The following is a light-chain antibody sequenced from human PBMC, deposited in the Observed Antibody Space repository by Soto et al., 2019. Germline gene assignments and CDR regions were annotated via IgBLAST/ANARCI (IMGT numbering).Light chain of an antibody. Sequence: QSALTQPASVSGSPGQSITISCTGTSSDVGSYNLVSWYQQHPGKAPKLMIYEGSKRPSGVSNRFSGSKSGNTASLTISGLQAEDEADYYCCSYARNGDVVFGGGTKLTVL. V-gene: IGLV2-23*01. CDR1: SSDVGSYNL. J-gene: IGLJ2*01. CDR3: CSYARNGDVV. CDR2: EGS.